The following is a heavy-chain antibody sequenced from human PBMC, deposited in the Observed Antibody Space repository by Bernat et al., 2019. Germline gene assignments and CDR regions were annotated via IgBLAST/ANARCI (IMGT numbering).Heavy chain of an antibody. V-gene: IGHV3-33*01. CDR3: ARGLAY. CDR2: IWYDGSNK. Sequence: QVQLVESGGGVVQPGRSLRLSCAASGFTFSSYGMHWVRQAPGKGLEWVAVIWYDGSNKYYADSVKGRFTISRDKSKNTLYLQMNSLGAEDTAVYYCARGLAYWGQGTLVTVSS. CDR1: GFTFSSYG. J-gene: IGHJ4*02. D-gene: IGHD4-11*01.